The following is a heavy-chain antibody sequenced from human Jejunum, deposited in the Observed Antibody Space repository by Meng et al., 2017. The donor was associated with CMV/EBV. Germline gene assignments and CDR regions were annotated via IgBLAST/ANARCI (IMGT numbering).Heavy chain of an antibody. CDR3: ARGVSVAGHWWFDP. CDR2: IYTSGST. V-gene: IGHV4-61*02. Sequence: QVQLQESGPGLVKPSQTLSLTCTVPGASFSSGHYYWTWIRQPAGKGLEWIGRIYTSGSTNYSPSLKSRVTMPVDTSKNQFSLNLSSVTAADTAVYYCARGVSVAGHWWFDPWGQGTLVTVSS. CDR1: GASFSSGHYY. D-gene: IGHD6-19*01. J-gene: IGHJ5*02.